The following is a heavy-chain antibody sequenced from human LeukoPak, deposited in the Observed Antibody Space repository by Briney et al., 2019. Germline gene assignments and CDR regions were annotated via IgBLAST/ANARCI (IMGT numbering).Heavy chain of an antibody. Sequence: ASVKVSCKASGYTFTGYYIHWVRQAPGQGLEWMGRINPNTGGTDYAQKFQGRVTMTRDTSITTAYMELCRLTSDDTAIYYCAKVPPSVTAAGNWLGPWGQGALVTVSS. CDR1: GYTFTGYY. D-gene: IGHD6-13*01. CDR2: INPNTGGT. J-gene: IGHJ5*02. V-gene: IGHV1-2*06. CDR3: AKVPPSVTAAGNWLGP.